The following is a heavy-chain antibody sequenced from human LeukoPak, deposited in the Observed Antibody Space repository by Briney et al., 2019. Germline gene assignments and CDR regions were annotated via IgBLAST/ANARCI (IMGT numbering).Heavy chain of an antibody. V-gene: IGHV3-7*01. D-gene: IGHD5-12*01. CDR3: ARPMGSGYISPHAFDI. CDR1: GFTFSTFW. CDR2: IKQDGIEK. Sequence: GGSLRLSCAASGFTFSTFWMSWVRQAPGKGLEWVASIKQDGIEKYYVDSVKGRFTISRDSAKDSLYLQMNSPRAEDTAVYYCARPMGSGYISPHAFDIWGQGTMVTVSS. J-gene: IGHJ3*02.